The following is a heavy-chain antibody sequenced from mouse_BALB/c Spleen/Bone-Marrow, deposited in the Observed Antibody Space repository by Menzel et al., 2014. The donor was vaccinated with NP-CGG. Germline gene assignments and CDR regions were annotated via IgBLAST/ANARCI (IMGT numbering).Heavy chain of an antibody. J-gene: IGHJ3*01. D-gene: IGHD2-4*01. CDR2: IWRGGST. V-gene: IGHV2-5-1*01. CDR1: GFSLTSYG. Sequence: QVLLQQSGPSLVQPSQSLSITCTVSGFSLTSYGVHWVRQSPGTGLEWLGVIWRGGSTDYNAEFMSRLSITKANSRSQVYFKMNRLQADDTAIYYCAKRGDYDWFAYWGQGTLVTVSA. CDR3: AKRGDYDWFAY.